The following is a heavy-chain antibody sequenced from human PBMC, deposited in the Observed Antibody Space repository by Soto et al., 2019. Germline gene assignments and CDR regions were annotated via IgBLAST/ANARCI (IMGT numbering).Heavy chain of an antibody. CDR2: IYPGDSDT. J-gene: IGHJ6*02. Sequence: PGESLKISCKGSGYTFTNYWIGWVRQMPGKGPEWMGIIYPGDSDTKYNPSFQGQVTISADKSITTTYLQRSSLKASDTAIYYCAASIFYYGMDVWGQGTTVTVSS. CDR1: GYTFTNYW. CDR3: AASIFYYGMDV. V-gene: IGHV5-51*01.